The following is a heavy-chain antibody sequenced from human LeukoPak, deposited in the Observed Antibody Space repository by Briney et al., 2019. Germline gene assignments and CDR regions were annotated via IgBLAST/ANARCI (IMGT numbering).Heavy chain of an antibody. CDR2: IYYSGST. J-gene: IGHJ3*02. CDR3: ARQGGYYDSSGYYTVIDI. Sequence: PSETLSLTCTVSGGSISSYYWSWIRQPPGKGLEWIGYIYYSGSTNYNPSLKSRVTISVDTSKNQFSLKLSSVTAADTVVYYCARQGGYYDSSGYYTVIDIWGQGTMVTVSS. V-gene: IGHV4-59*08. D-gene: IGHD3-22*01. CDR1: GGSISSYY.